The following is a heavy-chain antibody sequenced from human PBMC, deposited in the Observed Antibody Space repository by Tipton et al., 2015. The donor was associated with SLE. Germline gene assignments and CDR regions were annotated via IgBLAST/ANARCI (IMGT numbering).Heavy chain of an antibody. CDR1: GGSISSYY. Sequence: TLSLTCTVSGGSISSYYWSWIRQPPGKGLEWIGYIYYSGSTYYNPSLKSRVTISVDTSKNQFSLKLSSVTAADTAVYYCARCPRGYSGGWFDPWGQGTLVTVSS. V-gene: IGHV4-59*08. J-gene: IGHJ5*02. CDR3: ARCPRGYSGGWFDP. D-gene: IGHD5-12*01. CDR2: IYYSGST.